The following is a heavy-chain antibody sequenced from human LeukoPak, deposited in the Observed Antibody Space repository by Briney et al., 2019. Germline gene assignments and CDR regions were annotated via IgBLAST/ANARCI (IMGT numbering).Heavy chain of an antibody. V-gene: IGHV3-30*03. Sequence: GGALRLSCAASGFTFSSYGMHWVRQAPGKGLVGVAVISYDGSNKYYADSVKSRFTISRDNSKNTLYLQMNSLRAEDTAVYYGGVVTASFDYWGQGTLVTVSS. CDR3: GVVTASFDY. D-gene: IGHD2-21*02. CDR1: GFTFSSYG. CDR2: ISYDGSNK. J-gene: IGHJ4*02.